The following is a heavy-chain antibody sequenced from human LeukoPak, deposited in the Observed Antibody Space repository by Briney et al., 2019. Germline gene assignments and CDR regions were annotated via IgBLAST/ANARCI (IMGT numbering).Heavy chain of an antibody. CDR2: INPNSGGT. V-gene: IGHV1-2*02. J-gene: IGHJ4*02. D-gene: IGHD1-26*01. CDR3: ARGGGSNGLGY. CDR1: GYSFSTYG. Sequence: GASVKVSCKTSGYSFSTYGISWVRQAPGQGLEWMGWINPNSGGTNYAQKFQGRVTMTRDTSISTAYMELSRLRSDDTAVYYCARGGGSNGLGYWGQGTLVPVSS.